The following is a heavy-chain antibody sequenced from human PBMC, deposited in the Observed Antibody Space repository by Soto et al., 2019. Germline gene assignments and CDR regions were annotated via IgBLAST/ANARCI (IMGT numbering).Heavy chain of an antibody. CDR3: ARDLISIPGDV. D-gene: IGHD2-21*01. J-gene: IGHJ6*04. V-gene: IGHV4-59*01. Sequence: SETLSLTCTVSGGSISSYYWSWIRQPPGKGLEWIGYIYYTGSTNYNPSLESRVTISLDTSKNQFSLNLRSVTAADTAVYYCARDLISIPGDVWGKGTTVTASS. CDR2: IYYTGST. CDR1: GGSISSYY.